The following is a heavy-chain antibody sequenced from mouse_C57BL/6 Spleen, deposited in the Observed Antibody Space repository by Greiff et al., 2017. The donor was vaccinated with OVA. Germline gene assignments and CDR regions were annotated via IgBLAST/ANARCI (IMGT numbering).Heavy chain of an antibody. D-gene: IGHD1-1*02. CDR1: GFNIKDDY. CDR2: IDPENGDT. Sequence: VHVKQSGAELVRPGASVKLSCTASGFNIKDDYMHWVKQRPEQGLEWIGWIDPENGDTEYASKFQGKATITAEPSSNTAYLQLSSLTSEDTAVYYCRVATPMDYWGQGTSVTVSS. V-gene: IGHV14-4*01. J-gene: IGHJ4*01. CDR3: RVATPMDY.